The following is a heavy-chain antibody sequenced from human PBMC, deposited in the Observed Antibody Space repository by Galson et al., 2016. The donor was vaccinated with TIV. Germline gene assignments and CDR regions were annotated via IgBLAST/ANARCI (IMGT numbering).Heavy chain of an antibody. D-gene: IGHD7-27*01. CDR1: GLLVSDNY. J-gene: IGHJ4*02. V-gene: IGHV3-53*05. CDR2: IYPSGAS. Sequence: SLRLSCAASGLLVSDNYMSWVRQPPGKGLEWVSIIYPSGASYYPESIESVKGRFTISRDDSKNTVFLQINSLRVDDTAVYYCATSTMPNLGDNWGQGTLVTVST. CDR3: ATSTMPNLGDN.